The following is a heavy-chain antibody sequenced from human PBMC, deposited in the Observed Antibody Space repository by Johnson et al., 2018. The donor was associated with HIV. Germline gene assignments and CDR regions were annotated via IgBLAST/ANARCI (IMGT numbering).Heavy chain of an antibody. J-gene: IGHJ3*02. D-gene: IGHD6-13*01. CDR1: GFTFSSYA. CDR2: ISYDGIEK. CDR3: AKDGDVYGYSSSNDI. V-gene: IGHV3-30*04. Sequence: QVQLVESGGGVVQPGRSLRLSCAASGFTFSSYAMHWVRQAPGKGLEWVALISYDGIEKYYADSVKGRFTISRDNSRNTLYLQMNSLRAEDTAVYYCAKDGDVYGYSSSNDIWGQGTMVTASS.